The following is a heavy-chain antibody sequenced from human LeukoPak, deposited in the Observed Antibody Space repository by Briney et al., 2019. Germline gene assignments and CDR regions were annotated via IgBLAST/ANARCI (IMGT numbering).Heavy chain of an antibody. CDR1: GYAFTNYY. CDR3: ATYPGPAIQGSFDY. J-gene: IGHJ4*02. D-gene: IGHD5-18*01. Sequence: ASVKVSCKASGYAFTNYYMSWVRQAPGQGPEWMGAIDPSSGDTQFAPKFEGRVTVTADTSTSTVYMEMSSLRSDDTAMYYCATYPGPAIQGSFDYWGQGTLVTVSS. CDR2: IDPSSGDT. V-gene: IGHV1-46*01.